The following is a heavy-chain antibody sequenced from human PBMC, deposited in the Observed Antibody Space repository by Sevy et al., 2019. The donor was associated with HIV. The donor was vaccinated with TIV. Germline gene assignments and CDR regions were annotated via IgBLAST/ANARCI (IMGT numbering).Heavy chain of an antibody. CDR2: YHTSGST. CDR1: GASISSGSYF. V-gene: IGHV4-61*02. J-gene: IGHJ4*02. D-gene: IGHD3-22*01. Sequence: SETLSLTCTVSGASISSGSYFWTWIRQPAGKGLEWIGRYHTSGSTKYNRSLESRVTMSVDTSKNQFSLKRRSVTAADTALYYCARSRPSGDNSGYSAYFDYWGQGTLVTVSS. CDR3: ARSRPSGDNSGYSAYFDY.